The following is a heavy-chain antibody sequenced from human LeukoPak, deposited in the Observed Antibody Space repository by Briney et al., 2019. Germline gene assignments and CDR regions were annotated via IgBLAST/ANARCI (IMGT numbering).Heavy chain of an antibody. CDR3: ARTYSSSSFFAGPFDY. D-gene: IGHD6-6*01. CDR2: IYYSGST. J-gene: IGHJ4*02. CDR1: SGSISSSSSS. V-gene: IGHV4-39*06. Sequence: SETLSLTCNVSSGSISSSSSSWGWIRQPPGKGLEWIGRIYYSGSTYYNPSLKSRVTITVDTSKNQFPLKLSSVTAADTAVYYCARTYSSSSFFAGPFDYWGQGTLVTVSS.